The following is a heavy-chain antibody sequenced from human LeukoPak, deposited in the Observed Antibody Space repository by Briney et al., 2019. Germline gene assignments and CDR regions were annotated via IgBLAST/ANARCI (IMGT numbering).Heavy chain of an antibody. J-gene: IGHJ4*02. Sequence: AGTLRLSCAASGFTISGNSMHWVRPAPGKGRVGGVIISYDGGTTYHTDSVKGRFTISRYKSKNTMFLHMNSLKAEDTAVCYCARDQDYSDRSGYYYVFYCWGQGTLVTVSS. V-gene: IGHV3-30*03. CDR1: GFTISGNS. CDR3: ARDQDYSDRSGYYYVFYC. D-gene: IGHD3-22*01. CDR2: ISYDGGTT.